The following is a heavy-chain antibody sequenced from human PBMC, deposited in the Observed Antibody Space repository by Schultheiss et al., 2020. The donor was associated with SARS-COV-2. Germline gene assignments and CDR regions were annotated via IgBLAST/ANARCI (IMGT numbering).Heavy chain of an antibody. Sequence: GGSLRLSCAASGFTFSSYAMSWVRQAPGKGLEWVAVISYDGSNKYYADSVKGRFTISRDNSKNTLYLQMNSLRAEDTAVYYCAREGGYCSSTSCYIFDYWGQGTLVTVSS. CDR3: AREGGYCSSTSCYIFDY. CDR2: ISYDGSNK. J-gene: IGHJ4*02. V-gene: IGHV3-30*07. CDR1: GFTFSSYA. D-gene: IGHD2-2*02.